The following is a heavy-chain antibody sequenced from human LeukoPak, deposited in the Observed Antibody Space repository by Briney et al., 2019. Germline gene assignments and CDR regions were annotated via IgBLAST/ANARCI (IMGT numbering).Heavy chain of an antibody. Sequence: GGSLRLSCAASGFTFSSYDMHWVRQAPGKGLGWVALIWYDGSNKYYADSVKGRFTISRDNSRNTLYLQMNSLRAEDTAVYYCARDRSGTFDYWGQGTLVSVSS. J-gene: IGHJ4*02. CDR2: IWYDGSNK. D-gene: IGHD2-15*01. V-gene: IGHV3-33*01. CDR3: ARDRSGTFDY. CDR1: GFTFSSYD.